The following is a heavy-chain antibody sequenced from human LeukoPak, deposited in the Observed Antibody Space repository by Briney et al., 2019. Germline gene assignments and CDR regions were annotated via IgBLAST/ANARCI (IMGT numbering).Heavy chain of an antibody. V-gene: IGHV1-69*13. CDR2: IIPIFGTA. CDR1: GGTVSSYA. Sequence: SVKVSCKASGGTVSSYAISWVRQAPGQGLEWMGGIIPIFGTANYAQKFQGRVTITADQSTSQAYIELGSQKSEDRGLYYFARTHYFRVQVYYYGMDVWGQGTTVTVSS. D-gene: IGHD1-1*01. CDR3: ARTHYFRVQVYYYGMDV. J-gene: IGHJ6*02.